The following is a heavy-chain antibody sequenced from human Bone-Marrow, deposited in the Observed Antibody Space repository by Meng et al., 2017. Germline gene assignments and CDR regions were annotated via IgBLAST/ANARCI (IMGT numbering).Heavy chain of an antibody. CDR2: INTGNGNT. CDR1: GYIFTSYA. D-gene: IGHD7-27*01. Sequence: ASVKVSCKASGYIFTSYAMHWVRQVTGQRLEWMGWINTGNGNTKYSHKFQGRVTTTRDTSASTAYMELSSLTSEDTAVYYCARDHPIPGYYYYGMDVWGQGTTVTVSS. CDR3: ARDHPIPGYYYYGMDV. V-gene: IGHV1-3*04. J-gene: IGHJ6*02.